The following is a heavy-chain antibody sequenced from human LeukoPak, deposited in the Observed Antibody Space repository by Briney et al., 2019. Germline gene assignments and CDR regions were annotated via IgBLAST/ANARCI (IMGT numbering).Heavy chain of an antibody. CDR1: GFTVSSEY. CDR2: ISYDGSNK. CDR3: AKEGSIFGVVIRPYYFDY. Sequence: GGSLGLSCAASGFTVSSEYMHWVRQAPGKGLEWVAVISYDGSNKYYADSVKGRFTISRDNSKNTLYLQMNSLRAEDTAVYYCAKEGSIFGVVIRPYYFDYWGQGTLVTVSS. J-gene: IGHJ4*02. D-gene: IGHD3-3*01. V-gene: IGHV3-30*18.